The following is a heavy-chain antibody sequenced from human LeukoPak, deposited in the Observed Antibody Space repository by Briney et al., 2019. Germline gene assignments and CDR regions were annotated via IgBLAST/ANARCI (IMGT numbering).Heavy chain of an antibody. CDR3: AILYSTNY. V-gene: IGHV3-23*01. D-gene: IGHD6-13*01. CDR1: GFTFSSYA. CDR2: ISNSGGFT. J-gene: IGHJ4*02. Sequence: GGSLRLSCAASGFTFSSYAMTRVRQAPGKGLEWVSGISNSGGFTYYADSVKGRLTISRDNSKNTLYLQMNSLRAEDTALYYCAILYSTNYWGQGTLVTVSS.